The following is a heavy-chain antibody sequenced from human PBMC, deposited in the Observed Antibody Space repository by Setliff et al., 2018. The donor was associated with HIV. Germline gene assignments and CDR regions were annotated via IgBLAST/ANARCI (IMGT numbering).Heavy chain of an antibody. D-gene: IGHD1-26*01. CDR3: ARGYLISGTQKSYYMDV. V-gene: IGHV1-8*03. CDR2: MNPNSGNT. CDR1: GYIFTSYD. Sequence: ASVMVSCKASGYIFTSYDINWVRQATGQGLEWMGWMNPNSGNTGYAQKLQGRVTITRNTSINTAYMELSSLRSEDTAVYYCARGYLISGTQKSYYMDVWGKGTTVTVSS. J-gene: IGHJ6*03.